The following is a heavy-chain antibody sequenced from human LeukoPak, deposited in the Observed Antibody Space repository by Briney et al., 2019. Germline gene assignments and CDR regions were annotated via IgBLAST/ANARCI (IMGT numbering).Heavy chain of an antibody. D-gene: IGHD5-12*01. CDR2: ISGSGGIT. CDR1: GFTFSSNA. J-gene: IGHJ4*02. Sequence: GGSLRLSCAASGFTFSSNAMSWVRQAPGKGLEWVSIISGSGGITYYADSVKGRFTISRDNSKNTLYLQMNSLRAEETAMYYCAKDELGGDSGYDYLFDYWGQGTLVTVSS. V-gene: IGHV3-23*01. CDR3: AKDELGGDSGYDYLFDY.